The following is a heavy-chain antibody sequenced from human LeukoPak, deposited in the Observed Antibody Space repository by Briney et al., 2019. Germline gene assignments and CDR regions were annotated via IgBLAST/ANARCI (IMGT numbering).Heavy chain of an antibody. D-gene: IGHD3-10*01. CDR1: GFTFSSYW. CDR3: ARSNVWFGELIG. J-gene: IGHJ4*02. Sequence: PGGSLRLSCAVSGFTFSSYWMHWVRQAPGKGLVWVSRIDRDGSRINYADSVKGRFTISRDNSKNTLYLQMNSLRAEDTAVYYCARSNVWFGELIGWGQGTLVTVSS. V-gene: IGHV3-74*01. CDR2: IDRDGSRI.